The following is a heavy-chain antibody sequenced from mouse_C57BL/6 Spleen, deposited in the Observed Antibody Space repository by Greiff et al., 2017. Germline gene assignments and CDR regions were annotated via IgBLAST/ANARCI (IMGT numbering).Heavy chain of an antibody. CDR3: AIPELFNCGNDMDY. CDR1: GYAFTNYL. CDR2: INPGSGGT. J-gene: IGHJ4*01. V-gene: IGHV1-54*01. D-gene: IGHD1-1*01. Sequence: QVQLQQSGAELVRPGTSVKVSCKASGYAFTNYLIEWVKQRPGQGLEWIGVINPGSGGTNYNEKFKGKATLTVDKSSSTAYMQLSSLKSEDSAVYFCAIPELFNCGNDMDYWGQGTSVTVSS.